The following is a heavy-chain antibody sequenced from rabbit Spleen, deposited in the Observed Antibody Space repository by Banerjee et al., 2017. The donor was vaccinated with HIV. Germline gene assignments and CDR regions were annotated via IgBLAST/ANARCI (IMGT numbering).Heavy chain of an antibody. CDR1: GFDLSSYYY. D-gene: IGHD4-2*01. CDR2: IYTGDGAT. J-gene: IGHJ4*01. CDR3: AREDAGIDGYSL. V-gene: IGHV1S40*01. Sequence: QSLEESGGGLVQPGASLTLTCKASGFDLSSYYYMCWVRQAPGKGLELIACIYTGDGATGYASWAKGRFTISKTSSTTVTLQMTSLTAADTATYFCAREDAGIDGYSLWGPGTLVTVS.